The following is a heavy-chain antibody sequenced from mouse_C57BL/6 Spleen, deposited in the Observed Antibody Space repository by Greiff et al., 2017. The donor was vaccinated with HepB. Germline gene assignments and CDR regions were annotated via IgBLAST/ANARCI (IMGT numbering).Heavy chain of an antibody. Sequence: VQLQQSGPELVKPGDSVKISCKASGYSFTGYFMNWVMQSHGKSLEWIGRINPYNGDTFYNQKFKGKATLTVDKSSSTAHMELRSLTSEDSAVYYCARGLYGYETWFAYWGQGTLVTVSA. J-gene: IGHJ3*01. CDR2: INPYNGDT. CDR1: GYSFTGYF. D-gene: IGHD2-2*01. V-gene: IGHV1-20*01. CDR3: ARGLYGYETWFAY.